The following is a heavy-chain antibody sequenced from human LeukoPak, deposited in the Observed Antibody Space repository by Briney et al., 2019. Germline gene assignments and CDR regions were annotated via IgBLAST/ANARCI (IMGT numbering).Heavy chain of an antibody. Sequence: SETLSLTCTVSGGSISSGSYYWSWIRQPAGKGLEWIGRIYTSGSTNYNPSLKSRVTISVDTSKNQFSLKLSSATAADTAVYYCAREGREVHRGYCGGDCHDYWGQGTLVTVSS. D-gene: IGHD2-21*01. V-gene: IGHV4-61*02. CDR3: AREGREVHRGYCGGDCHDY. CDR1: GGSISSGSYY. J-gene: IGHJ4*02. CDR2: IYTSGST.